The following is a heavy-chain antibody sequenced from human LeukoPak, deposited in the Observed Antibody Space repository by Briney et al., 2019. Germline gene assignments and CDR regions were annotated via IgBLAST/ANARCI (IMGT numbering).Heavy chain of an antibody. D-gene: IGHD2/OR15-2a*01. V-gene: IGHV3-9*01. CDR1: GFTFDDYA. CDR3: AKDRSYLLLWAPLDY. Sequence: PGGSLRLSCAASGFTFDDYAMHWVRQAPRKGLEWVSGISWNSGTIDYADSVKGRFTISRDNAKNSLYLQMNSLRAEDTALYYCAKDRSYLLLWAPLDYWGQGTLVTVSS. CDR2: ISWNSGTI. J-gene: IGHJ4*02.